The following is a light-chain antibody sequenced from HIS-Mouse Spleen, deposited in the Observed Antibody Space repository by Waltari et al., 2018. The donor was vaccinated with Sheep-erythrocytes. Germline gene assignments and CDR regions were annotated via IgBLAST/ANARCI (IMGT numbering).Light chain of an antibody. CDR1: QSVSSY. V-gene: IGKV3-11*01. J-gene: IGKJ1*01. CDR2: DAS. CDR3: QQRSNWPPT. Sequence: IVLPQSPATLSLSPGERATLSCRASQSVSSYLAWYQQKPGQAPRRLIYDASNRATGIPARFSGSGSGTDFTLTISSLEPEDFAVYYCQQRSNWPPTFGQGTKVEIK.